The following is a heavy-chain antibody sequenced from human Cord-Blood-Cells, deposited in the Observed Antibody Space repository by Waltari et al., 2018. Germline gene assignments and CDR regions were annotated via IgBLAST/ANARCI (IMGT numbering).Heavy chain of an antibody. CDR2: INAGNGNT. CDR1: GYTFTSYA. Sequence: QVQLVQSGAEVKKPGASVKVSCKASGYTFTSYAMHWSRQAPGQRLEWMGWINAGNGNTKYSQKFQGRVTITRDTSASTAYMELSSLGSEDTAVYYCARAHPGSYNWFDPWGQGTLVTVSS. D-gene: IGHD1-26*01. J-gene: IGHJ5*02. V-gene: IGHV1-3*01. CDR3: ARAHPGSYNWFDP.